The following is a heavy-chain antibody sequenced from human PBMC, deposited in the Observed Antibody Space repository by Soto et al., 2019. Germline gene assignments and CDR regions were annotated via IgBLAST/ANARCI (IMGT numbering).Heavy chain of an antibody. D-gene: IGHD2-2*01. CDR3: VRYCSTTLCNGVATRTFDY. J-gene: IGHJ4*02. V-gene: IGHV3-48*03. Sequence: PGGSLRLSCAASRFTFRTYEMNWVRQAPGKGLEWVSYISSSGYTVYYADSVKGRFTISRDNTRNSLYLQMNSLRDEDTALYYCVRYCSTTLCNGVATRTFDYWGQGTLVTVSS. CDR2: ISSSGYTV. CDR1: RFTFRTYE.